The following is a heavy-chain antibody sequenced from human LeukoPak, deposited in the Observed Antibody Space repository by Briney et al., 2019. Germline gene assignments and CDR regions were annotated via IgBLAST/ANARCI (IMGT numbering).Heavy chain of an antibody. Sequence: GGSLRLSCAASGLTFSSYSVNWVRQAPGKGLEWVSYISSSSSTIYYADSVKGRFTISRDNAKNSLYLQMISLRDEDTAVYYCARDNDRSGWLFDYWGQGTLVTVSS. CDR1: GLTFSSYS. J-gene: IGHJ4*02. D-gene: IGHD6-19*01. V-gene: IGHV3-48*02. CDR2: ISSSSSTI. CDR3: ARDNDRSGWLFDY.